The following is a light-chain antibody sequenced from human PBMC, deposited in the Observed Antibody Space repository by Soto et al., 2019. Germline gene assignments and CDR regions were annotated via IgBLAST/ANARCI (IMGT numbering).Light chain of an antibody. CDR2: RNN. J-gene: IGLJ2*01. CDR1: SSNIGSNY. Sequence: QAVVTQPPSASGTPGQRVTISCSGSSSNIGSNYVYWYQQLPGTAPKLLIYRNNQRPSGVPDRFSGSKSGTSASLAISGLQSEDEADYYCAAWDDSLSGPVVFGGGTKLTVL. V-gene: IGLV1-47*01. CDR3: AAWDDSLSGPVV.